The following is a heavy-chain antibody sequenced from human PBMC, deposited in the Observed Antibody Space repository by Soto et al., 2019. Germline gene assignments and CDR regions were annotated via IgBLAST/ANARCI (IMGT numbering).Heavy chain of an antibody. V-gene: IGHV4-31*03. Sequence: SETLSLTCTVSGDSISGGNYYWTWIRQHPGRGLEWIGYIYYTGTTHYSPSLQSRVTMSVDTSKNQISLTLTSLTPADTAVYFCARLYTYGYYNFDHWGQGTLVTVSS. CDR3: ARLYTYGYYNFDH. J-gene: IGHJ4*02. CDR2: IYYTGTT. CDR1: GDSISGGNYY. D-gene: IGHD3-22*01.